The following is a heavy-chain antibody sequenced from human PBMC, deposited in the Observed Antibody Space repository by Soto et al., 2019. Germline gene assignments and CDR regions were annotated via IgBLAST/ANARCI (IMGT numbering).Heavy chain of an antibody. CDR3: AKGSIEYRASGDH. J-gene: IGHJ4*02. CDR1: GFSFSSYA. V-gene: IGHV3-23*01. CDR2: ISARGGRF. D-gene: IGHD5-18*01. Sequence: EVQLLESGGGLVQPGGSLRLACTASGFSFSSYAMVWVRQAPGKGLEWVSVISARGGRFYFADSVKVRCTNSRDNSKNVLYLEMNNLRAEDTATYFCAKGSIEYRASGDHGGQGTLVLVSS.